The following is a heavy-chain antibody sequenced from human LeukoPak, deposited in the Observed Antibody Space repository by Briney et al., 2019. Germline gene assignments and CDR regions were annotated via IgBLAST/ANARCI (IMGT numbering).Heavy chain of an antibody. CDR3: ATLWDPVAGTTQPLL. J-gene: IGHJ4*02. V-gene: IGHV3-48*04. CDR1: GFTFSSHG. D-gene: IGHD6-19*01. Sequence: GGSLRLSCAASGFTFSSHGMHWVRQAPGKGLEWVSYISGSGSTIYYGDSLKGRFTISRDNANNSLYLQMNSLRVEDTAVYYCATLWDPVAGTTQPLLWGQGTLVTVSS. CDR2: ISGSGSTI.